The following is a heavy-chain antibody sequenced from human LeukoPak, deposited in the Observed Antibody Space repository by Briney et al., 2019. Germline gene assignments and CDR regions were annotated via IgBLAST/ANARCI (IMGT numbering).Heavy chain of an antibody. CDR2: ISAYNGNT. CDR3: ARVTIFGVVILTFDY. V-gene: IGHV1-18*01. J-gene: IGHJ4*02. Sequence: GASVKVSCKASGGTFSSYAISWVRQAPGQGLEWMGWISAYNGNTNYAQKLQGRVTMTTDTSTSTAYMELRSLRSDDTAVYYCARVTIFGVVILTFDYWGQGTLVTVSS. CDR1: GGTFSSYA. D-gene: IGHD3-3*01.